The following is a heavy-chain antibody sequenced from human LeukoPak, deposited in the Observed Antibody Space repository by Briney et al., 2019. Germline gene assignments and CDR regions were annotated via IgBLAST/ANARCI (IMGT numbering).Heavy chain of an antibody. D-gene: IGHD3-10*01. CDR1: GGSISSGGYY. CDR3: ARDLYGSGSYHP. J-gene: IGHJ4*02. CDR2: IYYSGST. Sequence: PSETLSLTCTVSGGSISSGGYYWSWIRQHPGKGLEWIGYIYYSGSTYYNPSLKSRVTISVDTSKNQFSLKLSSVTAADTAVYYCARDLYGSGSYHPWGQGTLVTVSS. V-gene: IGHV4-31*03.